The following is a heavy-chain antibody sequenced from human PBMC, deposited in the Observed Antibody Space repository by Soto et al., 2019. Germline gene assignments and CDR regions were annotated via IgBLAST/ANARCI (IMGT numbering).Heavy chain of an antibody. CDR3: SKWSGFGDA. J-gene: IGHJ5*02. Sequence: EVQLTESGGGLVQPGGSLRLSCAASGFTFSSYSMTWVRQAPGKGLEWVSGISDSGGKTWYADSVKGRFTISRDNSKNTLFLQMNSLRAEDTAVYFCSKWSGFGDAWGQGTQVTVSS. V-gene: IGHV3-23*01. CDR1: GFTFSSYS. CDR2: ISDSGGKT. D-gene: IGHD3-10*01.